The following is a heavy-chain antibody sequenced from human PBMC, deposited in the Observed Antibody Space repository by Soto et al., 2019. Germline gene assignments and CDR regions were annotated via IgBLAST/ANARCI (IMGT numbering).Heavy chain of an antibody. V-gene: IGHV4-31*03. CDR1: GGSISSGGYY. J-gene: IGHJ6*02. D-gene: IGHD3-22*01. Sequence: SETLSLTCTVSGGSISSGGYYWSWIRQHPGKGLEWIGHISYSGSTYYNTSLKSRVTISVDTSRNQFSLIVNSVTAADTAVYYCARRLYYDSSGFEGGGMDVWGQGTTVTVSS. CDR3: ARRLYYDSSGFEGGGMDV. CDR2: ISYSGST.